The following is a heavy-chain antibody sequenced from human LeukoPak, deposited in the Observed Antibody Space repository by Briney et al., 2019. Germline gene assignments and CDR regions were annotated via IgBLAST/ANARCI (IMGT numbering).Heavy chain of an antibody. J-gene: IGHJ4*02. D-gene: IGHD6-13*01. Sequence: GGPLRLSCAASGFTFSSYAMSWVRQAPGKGLEWVSAISGSGAGTDYADSVKGRFTISRDNSKSTLYLQMNSLRAEDTAVYYCAKFRSSSWYEGFDYWGQGTLVTVSS. CDR1: GFTFSSYA. CDR2: ISGSGAGT. CDR3: AKFRSSSWYEGFDY. V-gene: IGHV3-23*01.